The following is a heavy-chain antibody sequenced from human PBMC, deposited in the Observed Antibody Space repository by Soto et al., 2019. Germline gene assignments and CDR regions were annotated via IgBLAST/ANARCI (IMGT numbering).Heavy chain of an antibody. D-gene: IGHD2-21*02. CDR1: GGSISGYY. CDR3: ARDLWGYCGTDCYPLDV. CDR2: MYNTGST. Sequence: SETLSLTCTVSGGSISGYYWSWIRQPPGKGLEWIGYMYNTGSTVYNPSFKSRVTISVDTSKNQFSLKLNSVTAADTSVYYCARDLWGYCGTDCYPLDVWGQGTTVTVSS. V-gene: IGHV4-59*01. J-gene: IGHJ6*02.